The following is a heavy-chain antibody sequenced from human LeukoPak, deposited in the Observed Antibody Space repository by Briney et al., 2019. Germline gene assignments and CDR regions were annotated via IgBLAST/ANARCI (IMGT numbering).Heavy chain of an antibody. J-gene: IGHJ5*02. CDR2: ISAYNGNT. CDR3: ARDSIVLMVYAMPNWFDP. Sequence: ASVKVSCKASGYTFTSYGISWVRQTPGQGLEWMGWISAYNGNTNYAQKLQGRVTMTTDTSTSTAYMELRSLRSDDTAVYYCARDSIVLMVYAMPNWFDPWGQGTLVTVSS. V-gene: IGHV1-18*01. CDR1: GYTFTSYG. D-gene: IGHD2-8*01.